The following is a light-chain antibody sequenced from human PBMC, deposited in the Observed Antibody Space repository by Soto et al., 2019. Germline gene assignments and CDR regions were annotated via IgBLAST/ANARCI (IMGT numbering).Light chain of an antibody. Sequence: EIVLTQSPGTLSLSPGERATLSCRASQTVTSNYLALYQRKPGQAPRLLIYGASSRATDITDRISGSGSGTDFALTITRLKPEDFSVYFCQEYAGSPSTFGEGTKVEIK. V-gene: IGKV3-20*01. CDR1: QTVTSNY. CDR2: GAS. J-gene: IGKJ1*01. CDR3: QEYAGSPST.